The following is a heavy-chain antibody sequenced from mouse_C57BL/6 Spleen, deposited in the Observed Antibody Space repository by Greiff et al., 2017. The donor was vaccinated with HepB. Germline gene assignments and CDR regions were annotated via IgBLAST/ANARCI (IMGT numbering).Heavy chain of an antibody. CDR2: IDPEDGET. J-gene: IGHJ1*03. CDR3: AYGSSSYWYFDV. D-gene: IGHD1-1*01. Sequence: EVKLQESGAELVKPGASVKLSCTASGFNIKDYYMHWVKQRTEQGLEWIGRIDPEDGETKYAPKFQGKATITADTSSNTAYLQLSSLTSEDTAVYYCAYGSSSYWYFDVWGTGTTVTVSS. V-gene: IGHV14-2*01. CDR1: GFNIKDYY.